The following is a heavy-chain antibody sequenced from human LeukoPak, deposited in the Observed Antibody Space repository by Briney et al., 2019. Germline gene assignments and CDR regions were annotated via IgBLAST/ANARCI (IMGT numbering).Heavy chain of an antibody. J-gene: IGHJ4*02. CDR2: INPNSGGT. D-gene: IGHD3-22*01. V-gene: IGHV1-2*02. CDR3: ANLHRDSDGYYYVDN. CDR1: GYTFTGYY. Sequence: GASVKVSCKASGYTFTGYYMHWVRQAPGQGLEWMGWINPNSGGTNYAQKLQGRVTMTRDTSISTAYMELSRLRSDDTAVYYCANLHRDSDGYYYVDNWGQGTLVTVSS.